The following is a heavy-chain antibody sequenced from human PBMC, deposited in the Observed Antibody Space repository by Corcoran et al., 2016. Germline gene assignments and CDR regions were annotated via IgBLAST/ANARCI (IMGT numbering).Heavy chain of an antibody. J-gene: IGHJ4*02. CDR3: VRWGGSPPEDS. V-gene: IGHV4-34*01. CDR2: INHSGST. Sequence: QVQLQQWGAGLLKPSETLSLTCAVYGGSFSGYYWSWIRQPPGKGLEWIGEINHSGSTNYNPSLKSRVTISVDTSKNQFSLNLRSVTAADTAVYSCVRWGGSPPEDSWGQGTLVTVSS. D-gene: IGHD1-26*01. CDR1: GGSFSGYY.